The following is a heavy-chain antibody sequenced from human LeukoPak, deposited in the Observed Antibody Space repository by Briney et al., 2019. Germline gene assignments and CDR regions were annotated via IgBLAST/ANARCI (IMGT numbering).Heavy chain of an antibody. V-gene: IGHV3-66*01. CDR1: GFTVSSNY. Sequence: GGSLRLSCAASGFTVSSNYMSWVRQAPGKGLEWVSVIYSGGSTYYADSVKGRFTISRDNSKNTLYLQMSSLRAEDTAVYYCASKRDYYGSGSYFDYWGQGTLVTVSS. CDR3: ASKRDYYGSGSYFDY. D-gene: IGHD3-10*01. CDR2: IYSGGST. J-gene: IGHJ4*02.